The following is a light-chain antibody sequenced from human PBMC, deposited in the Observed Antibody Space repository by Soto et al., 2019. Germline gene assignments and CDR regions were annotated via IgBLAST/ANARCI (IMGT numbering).Light chain of an antibody. Sequence: EIVMTQSPGTPHVSPGERVALSCRASQSLTRNLAWYQHKPGQSPRXLIYGASARDTGIPALFSCGGAGAEYTRTISSLKYEDFEVYECQQYDKWPRTFGQGTKVDI. CDR2: GAS. CDR3: QQYDKWPRT. J-gene: IGKJ1*01. V-gene: IGKV3D-15*01. CDR1: QSLTRN.